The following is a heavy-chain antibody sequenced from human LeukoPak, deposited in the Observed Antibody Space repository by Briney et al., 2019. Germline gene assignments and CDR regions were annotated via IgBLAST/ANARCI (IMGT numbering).Heavy chain of an antibody. CDR2: IYYSGST. Sequence: SSETLSLTCTVSGGSISSSSYYWGWIRQPPGKGLEWIGSIYYSGSTYYNPSLKSRVTISVDTSKNQFSLKLSSVTAADTAVYYCARPDNRDGFPGAFDYWGQGTLVTVSS. CDR1: GGSISSSSYY. V-gene: IGHV4-39*01. D-gene: IGHD5-24*01. J-gene: IGHJ4*02. CDR3: ARPDNRDGFPGAFDY.